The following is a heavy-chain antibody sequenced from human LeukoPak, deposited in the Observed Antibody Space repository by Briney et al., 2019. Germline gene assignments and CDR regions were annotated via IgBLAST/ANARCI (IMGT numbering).Heavy chain of an antibody. J-gene: IGHJ4*02. CDR3: ASSVGYYDSSGHDY. V-gene: IGHV3-30-3*01. D-gene: IGHD3-22*01. CDR1: GFTFSSYA. Sequence: PGGSLRLSCAASGFTFSSYAMHWVRQAPGKGLEWVAVISYDGSNKYYADSVKGRFTISRDNSKNTLYLQMNSLRAEDTAVYYCASSVGYYDSSGHDYWGQGTLVTVSS. CDR2: ISYDGSNK.